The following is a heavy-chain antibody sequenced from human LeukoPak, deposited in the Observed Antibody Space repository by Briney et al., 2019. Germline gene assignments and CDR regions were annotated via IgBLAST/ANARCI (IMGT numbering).Heavy chain of an antibody. CDR3: ARALDLQH. CDR1: GFTFSSYE. V-gene: IGHV3-48*03. J-gene: IGHJ1*01. Sequence: GGSLRLSRAASGFTFSSYEMNWVRQAPGKGLERVSYMSSSGNKIYYAESLKSRFTISRDNAKNSLYLQMNSLRVEDTGVYYCARALDLQHWGQGTLVTVSS. CDR2: MSSSGNKI.